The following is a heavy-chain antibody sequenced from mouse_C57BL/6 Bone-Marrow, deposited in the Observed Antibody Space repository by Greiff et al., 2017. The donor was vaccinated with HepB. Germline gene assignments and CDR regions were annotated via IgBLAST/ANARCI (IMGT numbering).Heavy chain of an antibody. CDR2: ISSGGSYN. V-gene: IGHV5-6*01. CDR3: ARRDGYYDYVDY. D-gene: IGHD2-3*01. Sequence: EVQGVESGGDLVKPGGSLKLSCAASGFTFSSYGMSWVRQTPDKRLEWVATISSGGSYNYYPDSVKGRFTISRDNAKNTLYLQMSSLKSEDTAMYYCARRDGYYDYVDYWGQGTTLTVSS. J-gene: IGHJ2*01. CDR1: GFTFSSYG.